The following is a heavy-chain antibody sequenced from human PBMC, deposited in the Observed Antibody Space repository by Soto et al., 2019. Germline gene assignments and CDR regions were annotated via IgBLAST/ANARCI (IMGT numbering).Heavy chain of an antibody. Sequence: SETLSLTCNVSGGSIYTYYWNWIRQSPGKGPEWIGYISDGGSTNYNPSLKSRVTISVDTSKKQVSLKLSSVTAADTAVYYCARDSGYEHFDYWGQGTLVTVSS. J-gene: IGHJ4*02. CDR1: GGSIYTYY. D-gene: IGHD5-12*01. CDR3: ARDSGYEHFDY. V-gene: IGHV4-59*12. CDR2: ISDGGST.